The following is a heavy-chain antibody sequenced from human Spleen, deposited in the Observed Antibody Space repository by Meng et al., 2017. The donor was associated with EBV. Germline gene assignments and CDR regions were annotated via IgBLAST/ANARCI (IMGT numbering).Heavy chain of an antibody. D-gene: IGHD3-9*01. V-gene: IGHV2-5*02. CDR2: IYWDDGK. CDR1: GFSLSTSGVG. CDR3: AHSQWLRYFDY. Sequence: TFKASSLLHLKPTHLFPLTCPLPGFSLSTSGVGVCWSRQPPGKALEWLAFIYWDDGKHYSPSVKTRLTITKDTSKNQVVLTVTNMDPVDTATYYCAHSQWLRYFDYWGQGILVTVSS. J-gene: IGHJ4*02.